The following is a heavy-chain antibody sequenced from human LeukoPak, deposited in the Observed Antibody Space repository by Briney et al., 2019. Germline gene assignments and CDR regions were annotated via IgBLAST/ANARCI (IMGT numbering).Heavy chain of an antibody. V-gene: IGHV3-7*01. CDR2: IKQDGSQK. CDR3: GRPPLGYCTGGSCSFDP. J-gene: IGHJ5*02. Sequence: GGSLRRSCTTSGFTFSNYWMNWVRQAPGKGLEWVATIKQDGSQKYYVDSVKGRFTISRDNAKNSLYLQMNSLRGDDTAVYYCGRPPLGYCTGGSCSFDPWGQGTLVTVSS. CDR1: GFTFSNYW. D-gene: IGHD2-15*01.